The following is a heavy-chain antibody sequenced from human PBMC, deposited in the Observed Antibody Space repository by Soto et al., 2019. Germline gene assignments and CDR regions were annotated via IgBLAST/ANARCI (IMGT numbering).Heavy chain of an antibody. CDR2: INAGNGNT. J-gene: IGHJ6*03. V-gene: IGHV1-3*01. Sequence: ASVKVSCKASGYTFTSYAMHWVRQAPGQRLEWMGWINAGNGNTKYSQKFQGRVTITRDTSASTAYMELSSLRSEDTAVYYCARDHYYGSGSYYPMDDYYYYYMDVWGKGTTVTVSS. CDR3: ARDHYYGSGSYYPMDDYYYYYMDV. CDR1: GYTFTSYA. D-gene: IGHD3-10*01.